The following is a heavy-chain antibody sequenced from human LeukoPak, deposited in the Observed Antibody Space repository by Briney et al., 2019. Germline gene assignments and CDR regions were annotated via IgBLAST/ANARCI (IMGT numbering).Heavy chain of an antibody. Sequence: GGSLRLSCAASGFTFSSYGMHWVRQAPGKGLEWVAFIRYDGSNKYYADSVQGRFTISRENTKKTLYLQMNSLGAEDTAGVYCAKEVLHYGDSGGDDYWGQGTLVTVSS. V-gene: IGHV3-30*02. J-gene: IGHJ4*02. CDR2: IRYDGSNK. D-gene: IGHD4-17*01. CDR1: GFTFSSYG. CDR3: AKEVLHYGDSGGDDY.